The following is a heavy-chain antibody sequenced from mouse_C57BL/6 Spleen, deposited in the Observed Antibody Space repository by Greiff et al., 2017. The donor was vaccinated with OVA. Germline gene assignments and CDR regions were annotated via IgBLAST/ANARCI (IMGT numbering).Heavy chain of an antibody. Sequence: EVQLVESGAGLVKPGGSLKLSCAASGFTFSSYAMSWVRQTPEKRLEWVAYISSGGDYIYYADTVKGRFTISRDNARNTLYLQMSSLKSEDTAMYYCTREGGGDYYAMDYWGQGTSVTVSS. CDR3: TREGGGDYYAMDY. V-gene: IGHV5-9-1*02. J-gene: IGHJ4*01. CDR2: ISSGGDYI. CDR1: GFTFSSYA.